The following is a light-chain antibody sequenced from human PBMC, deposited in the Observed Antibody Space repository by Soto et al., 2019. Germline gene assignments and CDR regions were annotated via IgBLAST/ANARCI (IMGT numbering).Light chain of an antibody. J-gene: IGLJ1*01. CDR3: SSYAGNNIFYV. Sequence: QSALTQPPSASGSPGQSVTISCTGTSSDVGGYNYVSWYQQHPGKAPKLMIYEVSKRPSGVPDRFSGSKYGNTASLTVSGLLAEDEADYYCSSYAGNNIFYVFGTGTKLTVL. CDR1: SSDVGGYNY. V-gene: IGLV2-8*01. CDR2: EVS.